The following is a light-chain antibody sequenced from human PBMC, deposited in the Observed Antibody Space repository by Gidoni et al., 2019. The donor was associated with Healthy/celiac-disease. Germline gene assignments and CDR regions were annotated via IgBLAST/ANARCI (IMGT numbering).Light chain of an antibody. J-gene: IGKJ3*01. CDR3: QQRSNT. CDR2: EAS. CDR1: QSVSSY. Sequence: EIVLTQSPATLSLSPGERATLSCRASQSVSSYLAWYQQKPGQAPRLLIYEASNRATGIPARFSGSGSGTDFTLTISSLEPEDFAVYYCQQRSNTFGPGTKVDIK. V-gene: IGKV3-11*01.